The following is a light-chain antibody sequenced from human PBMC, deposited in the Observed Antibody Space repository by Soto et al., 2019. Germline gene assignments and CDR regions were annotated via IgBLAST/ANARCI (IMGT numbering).Light chain of an antibody. CDR2: DAS. Sequence: EIVLTQSPCTLSLSAWERAALSCRASQSVSSYLAWYQQKPGQAPRLLIYDASNRATGIPARFSGSGSGTDFTLTISSLEPEDFAVYYCQQRSNWLNFGGGTKVDIK. CDR1: QSVSSY. J-gene: IGKJ4*01. CDR3: QQRSNWLN. V-gene: IGKV3-11*01.